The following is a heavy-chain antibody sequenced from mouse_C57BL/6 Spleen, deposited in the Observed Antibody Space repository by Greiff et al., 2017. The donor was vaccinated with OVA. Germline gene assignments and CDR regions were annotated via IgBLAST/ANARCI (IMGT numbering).Heavy chain of an antibody. CDR3: ARGSTTVVADYYAMDY. D-gene: IGHD1-1*01. CDR1: GFTFSDYG. J-gene: IGHJ4*01. V-gene: IGHV5-17*01. Sequence: EVQLVEPGGGLVKPGGSLKLSCAASGFTFSDYGMHWVRQAPEQGLEWVAYISSGSSIIYYADTVKGRFTISRDTAKNTLFLQMTSLRSEDTAMYYCARGSTTVVADYYAMDYWGQGTSVTVSS. CDR2: ISSGSSII.